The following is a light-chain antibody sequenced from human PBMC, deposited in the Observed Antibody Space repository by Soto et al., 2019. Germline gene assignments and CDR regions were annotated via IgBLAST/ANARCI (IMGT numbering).Light chain of an antibody. J-gene: IGLJ1*01. Sequence: QSALTQPRSVYGSPGQSVTISCTGTSSDVGGYNYVSWYQQHPGKAPKLMIYDVGKRPSGVPDRFSGSKSGNTASLTISGLQAEDEADDYCCSYAGSYTYVFGTGTKLTVL. CDR3: CSYAGSYTYV. CDR2: DVG. CDR1: SSDVGGYNY. V-gene: IGLV2-11*01.